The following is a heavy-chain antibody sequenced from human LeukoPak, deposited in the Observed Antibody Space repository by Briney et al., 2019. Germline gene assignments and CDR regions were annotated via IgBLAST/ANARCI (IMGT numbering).Heavy chain of an antibody. CDR3: ARDNSVRDEAWWFNP. D-gene: IGHD5-24*01. Sequence: ASVTVSCRAFGYTFTSNYMHWVRQAPGQGPEWMGVISPSGGSTTYAQKFQGRVTLTRDMSTSTDYLELSSLRSEDTAVYYCARDNSVRDEAWWFNPWGQGTLVTVSS. CDR1: GYTFTSNY. J-gene: IGHJ5*02. V-gene: IGHV1-46*01. CDR2: ISPSGGST.